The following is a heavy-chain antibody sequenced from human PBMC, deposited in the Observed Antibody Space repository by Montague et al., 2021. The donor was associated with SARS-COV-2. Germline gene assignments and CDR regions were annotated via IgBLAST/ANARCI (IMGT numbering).Heavy chain of an antibody. CDR3: ARAPYYGQGKPYQFDY. Sequence: SETLSLTCTVTGYPINSNYHWGWIRQSPGKGLEWIGCSYHSGTTHYHPXXKSRVTISLDTSNNHFSLKVTSGTAADTAVYYCARAPYYGQGKPYQFDYWGRGTLVTVSS. V-gene: IGHV4-38-2*02. D-gene: IGHD3-10*01. J-gene: IGHJ4*02. CDR1: GYPINSNYH. CDR2: SYHSGTT.